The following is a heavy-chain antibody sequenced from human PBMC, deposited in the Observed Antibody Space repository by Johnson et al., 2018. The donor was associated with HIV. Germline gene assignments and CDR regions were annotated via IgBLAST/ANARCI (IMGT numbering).Heavy chain of an antibody. V-gene: IGHV3-66*01. D-gene: IGHD2-8*01. CDR1: GFTVSRNY. J-gene: IGHJ3*02. Sequence: MLLVESGGGVVQPGGSLRLSCAASGFTVSRNYMSWVRQAPGKGLEWVSVIYSGGSTYHADSVKGRFTISRDNARNSLYLQMNSLRAEDTALYYCARATWSDDAFDIWGQGTMVTVSS. CDR2: IYSGGST. CDR3: ARATWSDDAFDI.